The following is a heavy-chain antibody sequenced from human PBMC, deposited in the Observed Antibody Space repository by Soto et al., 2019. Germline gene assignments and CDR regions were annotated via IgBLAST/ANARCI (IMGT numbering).Heavy chain of an antibody. J-gene: IGHJ6*03. CDR1: GFTFSSYA. CDR2: ISGSGGST. D-gene: IGHD3-3*01. V-gene: IGHV3-23*01. Sequence: EVQLLESGGGLVQPGGSLRLSCAASGFTFSSYAMSWVRQAPGKGLEWVSAISGSGGSTYYADSVKGRFTISRDNSKNTLYLQMNSRRAEDTAVYYCAKVITIFGVVPKYYYYMDVWGKGTTVTVSS. CDR3: AKVITIFGVVPKYYYYMDV.